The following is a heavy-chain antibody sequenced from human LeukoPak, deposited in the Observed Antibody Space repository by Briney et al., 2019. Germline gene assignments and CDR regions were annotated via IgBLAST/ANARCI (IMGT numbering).Heavy chain of an antibody. D-gene: IGHD3-3*01. CDR1: AYTFTGYY. CDR2: INPNSGGT. CDR3: ARVEGHYDFWSGYFFDY. Sequence: GASVKVSCKASAYTFTGYYMHWVRQAPGQGLEWMGWINPNSGGTNYAQKFQGRVTMTRDTSISTAYMELSRLRSDDTAVYYCARVEGHYDFWSGYFFDYWGQGTLVTASS. V-gene: IGHV1-2*02. J-gene: IGHJ4*02.